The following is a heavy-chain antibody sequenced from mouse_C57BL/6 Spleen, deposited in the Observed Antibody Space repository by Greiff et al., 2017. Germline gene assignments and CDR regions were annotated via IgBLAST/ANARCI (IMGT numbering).Heavy chain of an antibody. D-gene: IGHD2-3*01. CDR2: INPSNGGT. V-gene: IGHV1-53*01. CDR1: GYTFTSYW. Sequence: QVQLQQPGTELVKPGASVKLSCKASGYTFTSYWLHWVKQRPGQGLEWIGNINPSNGGTNYNEKFKSKATLTVDKSSSTAYMQLSSLTSEDSAVYYCARREWLLGDYYAMDDWGQGTSVTVSS. J-gene: IGHJ4*01. CDR3: ARREWLLGDYYAMDD.